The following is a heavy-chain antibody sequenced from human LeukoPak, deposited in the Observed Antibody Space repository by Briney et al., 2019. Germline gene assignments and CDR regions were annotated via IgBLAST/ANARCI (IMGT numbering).Heavy chain of an antibody. CDR3: ARDAYCGGDCSTPAGFQH. Sequence: GASVKVSCKASGYTFTSYYMHWVRRAPGQGLEWMGIINPSGGSTSYAQKFQGRVTMTRDTSTSTVYMELSSLRSEDTAVYYCARDAYCGGDCSTPAGFQHWGQGTLVTVSS. V-gene: IGHV1-46*01. CDR1: GYTFTSYY. CDR2: INPSGGST. D-gene: IGHD2-21*02. J-gene: IGHJ1*01.